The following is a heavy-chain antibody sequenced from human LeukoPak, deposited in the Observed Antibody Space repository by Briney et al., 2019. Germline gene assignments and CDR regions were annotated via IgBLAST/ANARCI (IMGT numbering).Heavy chain of an antibody. CDR3: ANGYDSRGYFQYFDY. J-gene: IGHJ4*02. CDR2: IKQDGSQK. D-gene: IGHD3-22*01. V-gene: IGHV3-7*01. Sequence: GGSLRLSCAASGFTFSTYWMVWVRQAPGKGLEWVANIKQDGSQKYYVDSVKGRFTISRDNAKNSLFLQMNSLRAEDTAVYYCANGYDSRGYFQYFDYWGQGTLVTVSS. CDR1: GFTFSTYW.